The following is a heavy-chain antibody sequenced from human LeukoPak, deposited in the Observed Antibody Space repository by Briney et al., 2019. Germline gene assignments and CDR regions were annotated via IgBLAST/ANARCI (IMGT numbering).Heavy chain of an antibody. Sequence: GGSLRLSCAASGFTFSNYGMHWVRQAPGKGLEWVAVISYDGSNKYYADSVKGRFTISRDSSKNTLYLQMNSLRAEDTAMYYCAKAIEVAGTDYWSQGTLVTVSS. CDR2: ISYDGSNK. CDR1: GFTFSNYG. CDR3: AKAIEVAGTDY. J-gene: IGHJ4*02. D-gene: IGHD6-19*01. V-gene: IGHV3-30*18.